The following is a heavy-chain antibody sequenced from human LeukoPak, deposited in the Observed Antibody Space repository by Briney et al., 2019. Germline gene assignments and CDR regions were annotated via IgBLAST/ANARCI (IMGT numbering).Heavy chain of an antibody. CDR1: GFTFSSYA. CDR2: ISYDGSNK. Sequence: PGRSLRLSCAASGFTFSSYAMHWVRQAPGKGLEWVAVISYDGSNKYYADSVKGRFTISRDNSKNTLYLQMNSLRAEDTAVYYCARDPLGNILTGPFDYWGQGTLVTVSS. J-gene: IGHJ4*02. V-gene: IGHV3-30-3*01. D-gene: IGHD3-9*01. CDR3: ARDPLGNILTGPFDY.